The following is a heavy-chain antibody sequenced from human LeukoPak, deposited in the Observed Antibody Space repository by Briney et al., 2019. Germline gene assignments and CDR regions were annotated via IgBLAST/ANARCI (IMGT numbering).Heavy chain of an antibody. Sequence: SVKVSCKASGGTFSSYAISWVRQAPGQGLEWMGGIIPIFGTANYAQKFQGRVTITADESTCTAYMELSSLRSEDTAVYYCARDPAYGDSYNWFDPWGQGTLVTVSS. D-gene: IGHD4-17*01. CDR3: ARDPAYGDSYNWFDP. J-gene: IGHJ5*02. CDR2: IIPIFGTA. V-gene: IGHV1-69*13. CDR1: GGTFSSYA.